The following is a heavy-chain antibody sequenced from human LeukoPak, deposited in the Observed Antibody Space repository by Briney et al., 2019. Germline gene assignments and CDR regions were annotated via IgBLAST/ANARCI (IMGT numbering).Heavy chain of an antibody. CDR2: IYYSGST. CDR1: GGSISSYY. CDR3: ARARSGYLFDY. V-gene: IGHV4-59*08. Sequence: KPSETLSLTCTVSGGSISSYYWSWIRQPPGKGLEWIGYIYYSGSTNYNPSLKSRVTISVDTSKNQFSLKLSSVTVADTAVYYCARARSGYLFDYWGQGTLVTVSS. J-gene: IGHJ4*02. D-gene: IGHD3-3*01.